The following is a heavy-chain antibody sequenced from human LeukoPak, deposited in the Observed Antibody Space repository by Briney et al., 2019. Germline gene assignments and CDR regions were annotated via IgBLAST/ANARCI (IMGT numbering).Heavy chain of an antibody. CDR1: RYSFTTYW. Sequence: GESLKISCRGSRYSFTTYWIGWVRQMPGKGLEWMGIIYAGDSDTRYSPSFQGQVTISADKSFSTAYLQWSSLKASDTAMYYCARLRYSSSWDFDYWGQGTLVTVSS. V-gene: IGHV5-51*01. CDR3: ARLRYSSSWDFDY. CDR2: IYAGDSDT. J-gene: IGHJ4*02. D-gene: IGHD6-13*01.